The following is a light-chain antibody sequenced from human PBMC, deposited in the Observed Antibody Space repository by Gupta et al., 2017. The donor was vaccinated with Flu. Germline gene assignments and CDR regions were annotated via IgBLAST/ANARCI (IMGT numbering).Light chain of an antibody. CDR2: KAS. Sequence: DSQMTHPPSTLSAAVGDRVTITCRASQSISSWLAWYKQKPGKAPKLLSYKASSLESGVPSRFSGSGFGTEFTLTISSLQPDDFAAYYCQLYISHCPLTFGGGTKLEIK. V-gene: IGKV1-5*03. CDR3: QLYISHCPLT. CDR1: QSISSW. J-gene: IGKJ4*01.